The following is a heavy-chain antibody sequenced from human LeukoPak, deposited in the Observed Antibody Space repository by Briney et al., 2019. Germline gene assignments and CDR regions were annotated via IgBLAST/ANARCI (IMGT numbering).Heavy chain of an antibody. Sequence: GGSLRLSCAASGFTFTTYWMSWVRQAPGKGLEWVANMKPDGSEIFYVDSVKGRFTISRDNAKNSLYLQMNSLRAEDTALYYCAREYCGGDCYDYWGQGTLVTVSA. J-gene: IGHJ4*02. V-gene: IGHV3-7*03. CDR1: GFTFTTYW. D-gene: IGHD2-21*01. CDR3: AREYCGGDCYDY. CDR2: MKPDGSEI.